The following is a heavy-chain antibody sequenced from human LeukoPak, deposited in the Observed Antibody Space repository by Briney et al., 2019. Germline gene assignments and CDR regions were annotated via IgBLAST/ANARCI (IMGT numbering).Heavy chain of an antibody. CDR2: IRNGGNDK. CDR3: ARDGPGYYYDSSGYYYLD. D-gene: IGHD3-22*01. V-gene: IGHV3-30*02. J-gene: IGHJ3*01. CDR1: GFTFSDYG. Sequence: GGSLRLSCAASGFTFSDYGIHWVRQAPGKGLEWVAFIRNGGNDKSYADSVKGRFTISRDNSKNSLYLQMNSLRAEDTAVYYCARDGPGYYYDSSGYYYLDWGQGTMVTVSS.